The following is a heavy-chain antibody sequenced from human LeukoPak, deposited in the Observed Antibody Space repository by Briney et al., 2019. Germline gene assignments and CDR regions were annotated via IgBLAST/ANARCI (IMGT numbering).Heavy chain of an antibody. CDR1: GFTISSYN. CDR2: IGGSGGST. D-gene: IGHD6-13*01. CDR3: AKGHSSSWYVDY. Sequence: GGTLTLSCAASGFTISSYNMNWVRQAPAEGLEGVSGIGGSGGSTYNGDSVKGRFTISIDNSKNTLSLQLNSLSAEDTAVYYCAKGHSSSWYVDYWGQGTVVTVSS. J-gene: IGHJ4*02. V-gene: IGHV3-23*01.